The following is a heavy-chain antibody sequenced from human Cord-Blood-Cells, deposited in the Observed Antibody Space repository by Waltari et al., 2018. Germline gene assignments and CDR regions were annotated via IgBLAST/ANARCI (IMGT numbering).Heavy chain of an antibody. V-gene: IGHV3-30*18. CDR1: GFTFSSYG. CDR3: AKDQGVGDFDY. CDR2: VSYDGSNK. J-gene: IGHJ4*02. Sequence: QVQLVESGGGVVQPGRSLRLSCAASGFTFSSYGMHWVRQAPGKGLGWVAVVSYDGSNKSYADSVKGRFTISRDNSKNTLYLQMNSLRAEDTAVYYCAKDQGVGDFDYWGQGTLVTVSS. D-gene: IGHD1-26*01.